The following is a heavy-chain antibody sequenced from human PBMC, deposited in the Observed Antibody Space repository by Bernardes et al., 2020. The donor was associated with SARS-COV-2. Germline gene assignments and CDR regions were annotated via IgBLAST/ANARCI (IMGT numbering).Heavy chain of an antibody. D-gene: IGHD5-12*01. CDR3: SSGYPYLFDR. CDR2: ISTDGRSR. Sequence: GGSLRLSCAASGFNFRIFWMHWVRQVPGKGLEWVSRISTDGRSRTYADSVKGRFTISRDNVKNTLFLEINGLTDEDTAVYYCSSGYPYLFDRWGQGTLVTVSS. CDR1: GFNFRIFW. J-gene: IGHJ4*02. V-gene: IGHV3-74*01.